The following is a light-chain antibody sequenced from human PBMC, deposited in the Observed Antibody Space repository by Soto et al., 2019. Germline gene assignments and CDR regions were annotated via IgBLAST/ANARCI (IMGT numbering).Light chain of an antibody. J-gene: IGKJ5*01. V-gene: IGKV3-15*01. CDR2: GAS. Sequence: EIVLTQSPVTLSLSPGERATLSCRASQSVSTNLAWYQQKPGQAPRVLIYGASTRATDIPARFSGSGSGTEFTLTISSLQSEDFAIYYCQQYNNWPPITFGQGTRLEI. CDR3: QQYNNWPPIT. CDR1: QSVSTN.